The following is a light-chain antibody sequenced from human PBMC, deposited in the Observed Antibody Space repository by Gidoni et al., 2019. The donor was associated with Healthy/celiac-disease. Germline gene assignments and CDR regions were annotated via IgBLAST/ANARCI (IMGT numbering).Light chain of an antibody. CDR1: QDISNY. J-gene: IGKJ3*01. CDR3: QQYDNLPFT. CDR2: DAS. Sequence: IQMPQSPSSLSASVGDRVTITCQASQDISNYVNWYQQKPGKAPKLLIYDASNLETGVPSRFSGSGSGTDLTFTIRSLVPEDIVTYYSQQYDNLPFTFGPGTKVDIK. V-gene: IGKV1-33*01.